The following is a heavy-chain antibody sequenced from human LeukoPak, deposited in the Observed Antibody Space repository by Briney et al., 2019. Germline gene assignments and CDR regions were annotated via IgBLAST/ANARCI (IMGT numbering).Heavy chain of an antibody. CDR2: ISYDGSNK. CDR1: GFPFSSYG. D-gene: IGHD5-18*01. J-gene: IGHJ4*02. V-gene: IGHV3-30*18. Sequence: PGGSLRLSCAASGFPFSSYGMHWVRQAPGKGLEGVAVISYDGSNKYYADSVKGRFTISRDNSKNTLYLQMNSLRAEDTAVYYCAKFVDTDYFDYWGQGTLVTVSS. CDR3: AKFVDTDYFDY.